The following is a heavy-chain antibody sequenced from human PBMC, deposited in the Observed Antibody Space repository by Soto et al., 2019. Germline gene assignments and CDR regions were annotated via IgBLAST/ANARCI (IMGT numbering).Heavy chain of an antibody. V-gene: IGHV4-30-4*01. Sequence: SETLSLTCTVSGGSISSGDYYWSWIRQPPGKGLEWIGYIYYSGSTYYNPSLKSRVTISVDTSKNQFSLKLSPVTAADTAVYYCARVPLTDSSDNWFDPWGQGTLVTVSS. D-gene: IGHD3-22*01. CDR2: IYYSGST. CDR3: ARVPLTDSSDNWFDP. CDR1: GGSISSGDYY. J-gene: IGHJ5*02.